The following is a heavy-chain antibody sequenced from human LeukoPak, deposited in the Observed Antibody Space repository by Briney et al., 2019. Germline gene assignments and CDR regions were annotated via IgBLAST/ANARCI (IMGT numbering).Heavy chain of an antibody. J-gene: IGHJ4*02. V-gene: IGHV3-21*01. CDR3: ASWAATYYYDSSGIPPDY. Sequence: GGSLRLSCAASGFTFSSYSMNWVRQATGKGLEWVSSISSSSSYIYYADSVKGRFTISRDNAKNSLYLQMNSLRAEDTAVYYCASWAATYYYDSSGIPPDYWGQGTLVTVSS. D-gene: IGHD3-22*01. CDR1: GFTFSSYS. CDR2: ISSSSSYI.